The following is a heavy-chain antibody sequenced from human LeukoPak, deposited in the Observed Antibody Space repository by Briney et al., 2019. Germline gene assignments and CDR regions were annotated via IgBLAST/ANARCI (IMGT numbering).Heavy chain of an antibody. V-gene: IGHV1-18*01. D-gene: IGHD6-19*01. J-gene: IGHJ4*02. Sequence: ASVKVSCKASGYTFTSYGISWVRQAPGQGLEWMGWISGYNGNTNYAQKFQGRVTMTTDTSTSTAYMELRSLRSDDTAVYYCARADIRAIASSGWYGFDYWVQGTLVTVSS. CDR2: ISGYNGNT. CDR1: GYTFTSYG. CDR3: ARADIRAIASSGWYGFDY.